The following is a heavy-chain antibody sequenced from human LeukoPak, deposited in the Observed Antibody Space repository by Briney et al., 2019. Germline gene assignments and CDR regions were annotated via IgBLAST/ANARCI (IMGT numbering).Heavy chain of an antibody. CDR2: IYYSGST. J-gene: IGHJ3*01. Sequence: SETLSLTCTVPGGSISSYYWSWFRQPPGKGLEWIGYIYYSGSTNYNPSLKSRVTISVDTSDENHFSLKLNSVTAADTAVYYCARGLAGYSGGDDAFDAWGQGTMVIVSS. CDR3: ARGLAGYSGGDDAFDA. V-gene: IGHV4-59*01. CDR1: GGSISSYY. D-gene: IGHD6-19*01.